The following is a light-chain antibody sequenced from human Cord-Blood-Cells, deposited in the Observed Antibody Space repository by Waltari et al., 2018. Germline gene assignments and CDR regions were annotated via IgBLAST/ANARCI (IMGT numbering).Light chain of an antibody. V-gene: IGLV3-1*01. CDR2: QDS. CDR1: KLGDKY. CDR3: QAWDSSTEV. J-gene: IGLJ2*01. Sequence: YQLTQPPSVSVSTGQPASITRSGDKLGDKYACWYQQKPGPSPVLVIYQDSRRPPGIPERFSGSNSGNTATLTISGTQAMDEADYYCQAWDSSTEVFGGGTKLTVL.